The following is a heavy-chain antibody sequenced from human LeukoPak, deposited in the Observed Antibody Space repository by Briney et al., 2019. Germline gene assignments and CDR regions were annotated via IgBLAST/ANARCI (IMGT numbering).Heavy chain of an antibody. D-gene: IGHD3-22*01. CDR2: AYYRSKWYN. CDR3: ARGGDYYDSSGFIFLRGLGPNFDY. J-gene: IGHJ4*02. Sequence: SQTLSLTCAISGDSVSSNSAAWNWIRQSPSRGLEWLGRAYYRSKWYNDYAVSVKSRITINPDTSKNQFSLQLNSVTPEDTAVYYCARGGDYYDSSGFIFLRGLGPNFDYWGQGTLVTVSS. CDR1: GDSVSSNSAA. V-gene: IGHV6-1*01.